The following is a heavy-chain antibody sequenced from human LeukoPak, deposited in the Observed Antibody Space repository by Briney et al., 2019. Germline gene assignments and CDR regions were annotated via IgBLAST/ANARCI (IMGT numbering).Heavy chain of an antibody. J-gene: IGHJ4*02. CDR3: TRDSGTGRAWYTFDY. Sequence: GGSLRLSCAASGFTFSSYWMHWVRQAPGKGLVWVSRINSDGSTTAYADSVKGRFTISRDNAENTLYLQMNSLRAEDTAVYYCTRDSGTGRAWYTFDYWGQGTLVTVSS. D-gene: IGHD6-19*01. V-gene: IGHV3-74*03. CDR1: GFTFSSYW. CDR2: INSDGSTT.